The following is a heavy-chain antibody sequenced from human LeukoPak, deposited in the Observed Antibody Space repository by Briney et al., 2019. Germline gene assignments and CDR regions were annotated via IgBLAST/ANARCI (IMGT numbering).Heavy chain of an antibody. CDR2: IYTSGST. J-gene: IGHJ6*03. CDR1: GGSISSYS. V-gene: IGHV4-4*07. Sequence: SETLSLTCTVSGGSISSYSWSWIRQPAGKGLEWIGRIYTSGSTNYNPSLKSRVTISVDTSKNQFSLKLSSVTAADTAVYYCARGSSGWSHYYYYYYMDVWGKGTTVTVSS. CDR3: ARGSSGWSHYYYYYYMDV. D-gene: IGHD6-19*01.